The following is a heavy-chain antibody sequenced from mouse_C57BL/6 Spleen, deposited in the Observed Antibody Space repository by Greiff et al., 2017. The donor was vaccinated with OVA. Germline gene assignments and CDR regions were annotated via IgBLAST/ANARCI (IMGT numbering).Heavy chain of an antibody. CDR2: IYPGSGST. CDR3: ARESNYVDY. J-gene: IGHJ2*01. V-gene: IGHV1-55*01. D-gene: IGHD5-1*01. CDR1: GYTFTSYW. Sequence: VQLQESGAELVKPGASVKMSCKASGYTFTSYWITWVKQRPGQGLEWIGDIYPGSGSTNYNEKFKSKATLTVDTSSSTAYMQLSSLTSEDSAVYYCARESNYVDYWGQGTTLTVSS.